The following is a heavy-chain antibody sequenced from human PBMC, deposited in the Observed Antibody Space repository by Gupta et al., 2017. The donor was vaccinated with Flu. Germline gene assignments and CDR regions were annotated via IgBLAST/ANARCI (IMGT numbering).Heavy chain of an antibody. CDR1: GFTFSSYE. J-gene: IGHJ4*02. CDR3: ARAGSGSFLLNYFDY. V-gene: IGHV3-48*03. Sequence: EVQLVESGGGLVQPGGSLRLSCAASGFTFSSYEMNWVRQAPGKGLEWVSYISSSGSTIYYADSVKGRFTISRDNAKNSLYLQMNSLRAEDTAVYYCARAGSGSFLLNYFDYWGQGTLVTVSS. D-gene: IGHD3-10*01. CDR2: ISSSGSTI.